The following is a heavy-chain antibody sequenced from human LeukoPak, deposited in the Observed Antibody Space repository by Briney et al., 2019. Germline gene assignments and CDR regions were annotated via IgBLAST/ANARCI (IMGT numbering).Heavy chain of an antibody. CDR3: ARERALWFGETYNWFDP. D-gene: IGHD3-10*01. Sequence: SETLSHTCTVSGDSISSSSYYWGWIRQPAGKGLEWIGYIYYSGSTNYNPSLKSRVTISVDTSKNQFSPKLSSVTAADTAVYYCARERALWFGETYNWFDPWGQGTLVTVSS. V-gene: IGHV4-61*10. CDR1: GDSISSSSYY. CDR2: IYYSGST. J-gene: IGHJ5*02.